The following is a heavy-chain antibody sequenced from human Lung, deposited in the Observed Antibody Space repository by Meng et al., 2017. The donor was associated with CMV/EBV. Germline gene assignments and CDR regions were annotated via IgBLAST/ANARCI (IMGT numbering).Heavy chain of an antibody. J-gene: IGHJ6*02. CDR3: ARDLVSYDFWSGYLAFKGNYYGRDF. CDR1: GFTFSSYE. D-gene: IGHD3-3*01. V-gene: IGHV3-48*03. CDR2: ISSSGSTI. Sequence: EGSLRLSCAASGFTFSSYEMNWVRQAPGKGLEWVSYISSSGSTIYYADSVKGRFTISRDNAKNSLYLQMNSLRAEDTAVYYCARDLVSYDFWSGYLAFKGNYYGRDFWCQGTXVTVSS.